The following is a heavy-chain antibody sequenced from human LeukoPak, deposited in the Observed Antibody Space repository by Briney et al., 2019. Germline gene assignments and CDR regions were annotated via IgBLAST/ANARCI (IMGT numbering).Heavy chain of an antibody. J-gene: IGHJ4*02. CDR3: ARDAGILVSSGYPDY. D-gene: IGHD3-22*01. Sequence: SGGSLRLSCAASGFIFSTYSMNWVRQAPGKGLEWVSFISSSSNYIYYADSVKGRFTISRDNAKNSLYLQMNSLRAEDTAVYYCARDAGILVSSGYPDYWGQGTLVTVSS. CDR1: GFIFSTYS. CDR2: ISSSSNYI. V-gene: IGHV3-21*01.